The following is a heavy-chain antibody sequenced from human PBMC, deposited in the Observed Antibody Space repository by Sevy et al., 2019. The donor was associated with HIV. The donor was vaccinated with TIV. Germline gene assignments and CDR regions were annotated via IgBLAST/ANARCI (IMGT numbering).Heavy chain of an antibody. V-gene: IGHV3-15*01. CDR1: GFTFSNAW. J-gene: IGHJ3*02. CDR3: TTNNYGDYVQDHAFDI. CDR2: IKSKTDGGTT. D-gene: IGHD4-17*01. Sequence: GGSLRLSCAASGFTFSNAWMSWVRQAPGKGLEWVGRIKSKTDGGTTDYAAPVKGRFTISRDDSKNTLYLQMNSLKTEDTAVYYCTTNNYGDYVQDHAFDIWGQGTMVTVSS.